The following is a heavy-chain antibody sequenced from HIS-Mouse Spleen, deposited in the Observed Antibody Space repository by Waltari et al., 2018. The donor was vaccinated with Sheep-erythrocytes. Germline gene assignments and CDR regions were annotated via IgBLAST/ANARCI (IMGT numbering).Heavy chain of an antibody. D-gene: IGHD1-26*01. J-gene: IGHJ3*02. CDR3: ARANSGSYDDAFDI. V-gene: IGHV3-13*01. Sequence: EVQLVASGGGLVRPGGSLVLPCAASGFTFRRYDLSWVRQATGKGLEWVSAIGTAGDTYYPGSVKGRFTISRENAKNSLYLQMNSLRAGDTAVYYCARANSGSYDDAFDIWGQGTMVTVSS. CDR1: GFTFRRYD. CDR2: IGTAGDT.